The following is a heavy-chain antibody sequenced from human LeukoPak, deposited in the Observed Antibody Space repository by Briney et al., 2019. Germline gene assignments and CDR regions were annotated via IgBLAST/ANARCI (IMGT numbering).Heavy chain of an antibody. Sequence: PSETLSLTCTVSGGSISSSSYYWGWLRQPPGQGLEWIGCIYYSGSTYYNPSLKSRVTISVDTSKNQFSLKLSSVTAADTAVYYCASLRSSYYDFWSGYLTDFDYWGQGTLVTVSS. J-gene: IGHJ4*02. CDR2: IYYSGST. CDR3: ASLRSSYYDFWSGYLTDFDY. CDR1: GGSISSSSYY. D-gene: IGHD3-3*01. V-gene: IGHV4-39*01.